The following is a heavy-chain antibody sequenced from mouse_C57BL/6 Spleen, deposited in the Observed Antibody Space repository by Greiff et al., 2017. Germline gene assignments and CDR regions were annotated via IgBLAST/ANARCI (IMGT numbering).Heavy chain of an antibody. CDR3: ARLIYYYGSSDY. CDR2: INPYNGGT. J-gene: IGHJ4*01. CDR1: GYTFTDYY. D-gene: IGHD1-1*01. V-gene: IGHV1-19*01. Sequence: EVQLQQSGPVLVKPGASVKMSCKASGYTFTDYYMNWVKQSHGKSLEWIGVINPYNGGTSYNQKFKGKATLTVDKSSSTAYMELNSLTSEDSAVYYCARLIYYYGSSDYWGQGTSVTVSS.